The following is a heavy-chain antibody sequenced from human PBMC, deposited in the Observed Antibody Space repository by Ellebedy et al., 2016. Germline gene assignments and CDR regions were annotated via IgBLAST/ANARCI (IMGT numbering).Heavy chain of an antibody. CDR2: VFHTGTT. V-gene: IGHV4-59*02. CDR1: GGSVSSDY. J-gene: IGHJ3*01. Sequence: SETLSLTCNVSGGSVSSDYWNWIRRPPGKGLEWIGYVFHTGTTKYNPSLKSRVTMSVDTSKSQFSLRLTSVTAADTAVYYCPKWNGGWYAFEVWGQGTMVTVSS. D-gene: IGHD6-19*01. CDR3: PKWNGGWYAFEV.